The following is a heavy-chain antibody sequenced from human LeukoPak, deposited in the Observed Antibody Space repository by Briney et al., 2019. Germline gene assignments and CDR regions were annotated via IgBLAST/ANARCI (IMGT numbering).Heavy chain of an antibody. V-gene: IGHV1-46*01. CDR3: AREHPDYHGFDF. CDR1: VYTFTNYP. CDR2: IFPGGGVT. J-gene: IGHJ3*01. Sequence: ASVKVSCKASVYTFTNYPKHWVRQAPGHGLEGMGVIFPGGGVTEYAQKFQGRVTVTRDTSTRTVYMELSSLRSDDTAMYYCAREHPDYHGFDFWGQGTMVSVSS. D-gene: IGHD4-11*01.